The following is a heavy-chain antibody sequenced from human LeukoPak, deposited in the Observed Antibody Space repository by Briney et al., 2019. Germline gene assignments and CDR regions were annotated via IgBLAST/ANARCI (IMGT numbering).Heavy chain of an antibody. J-gene: IGHJ5*02. CDR1: GGSISGGDYY. Sequence: PSQTLSLTCTVSGGSISGGDYYWSWIRQPPGKGLEWIGYIYYSGSTYYNPSLKSRVTISVDTSKNQFSLKLSSVTAADTAVYYCARGGDIVATRSTVRNWFDPWGQGTLVTVS. V-gene: IGHV4-30-4*08. D-gene: IGHD5-12*01. CDR3: ARGGDIVATRSTVRNWFDP. CDR2: IYYSGST.